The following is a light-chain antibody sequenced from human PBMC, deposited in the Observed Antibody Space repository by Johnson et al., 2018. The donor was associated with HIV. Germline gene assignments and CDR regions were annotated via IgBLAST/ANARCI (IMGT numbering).Light chain of an antibody. CDR1: SSNIGNNY. Sequence: HSVLTQPPSVSAAPGQKVTISCSGSSSNIGNNYVSWYQQLPRTAPKLLIYDNNKRPSGIPDRFSGSKSGTSATLGITGLQTGYEADYYCGTWDSSLSIYVFGTGTKVTVL. J-gene: IGLJ1*01. V-gene: IGLV1-51*01. CDR3: GTWDSSLSIYV. CDR2: DNN.